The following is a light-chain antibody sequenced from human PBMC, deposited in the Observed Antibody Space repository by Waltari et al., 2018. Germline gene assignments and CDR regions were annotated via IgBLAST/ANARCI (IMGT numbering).Light chain of an antibody. CDR1: ASTTPAHHY. J-gene: IGLJ1*01. V-gene: IGLV1-40*01. Sequence: QSVLTQPPSCSAAPGQRVPISCPGGASTTPAHHYDPLYAHRPRPVPRHLTNQPRHGAAPKLRIYGNKKRPSGVPARFSGSKSGTSASLTITGLQAEDEADYYCQSYDRSLSGSTVFGTGTTVTVL. CDR3: QSYDRSLSGSTV. CDR2: GNK.